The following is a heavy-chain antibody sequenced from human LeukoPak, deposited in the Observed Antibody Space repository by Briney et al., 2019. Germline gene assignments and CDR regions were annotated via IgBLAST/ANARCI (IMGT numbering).Heavy chain of an antibody. D-gene: IGHD3-22*01. CDR1: RGTFSSYA. CDR2: INAGNGNT. J-gene: IGHJ3*02. V-gene: IGHV1-3*01. Sequence: ASVKVSCKASRGTFSSYAISWVRQAPGQRLEWMGWINAGNGNTKYSQKFQGRVTITRDTSASTAYMELSSLRSEDTAVYYCARRATMIVVVIPTDAFDIWGQGTMVTVSS. CDR3: ARRATMIVVVIPTDAFDI.